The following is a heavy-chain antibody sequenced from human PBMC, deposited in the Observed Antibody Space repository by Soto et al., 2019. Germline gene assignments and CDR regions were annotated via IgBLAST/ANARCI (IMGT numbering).Heavy chain of an antibody. J-gene: IGHJ3*02. V-gene: IGHV3-48*01. D-gene: IGHD3-10*01. CDR3: AKSLLASHDAFDI. CDR2: ISSSSNSI. Sequence: GGSLRLSCAASGVTCSSYSMNWVRQAPGKGLEWVSYISSSSNSIYYADSVKGRFTISRDNSKNTLHLQMNSLRAEDTAVYYCAKSLLASHDAFDIWGQGTRVTVSS. CDR1: GVTCSSYS.